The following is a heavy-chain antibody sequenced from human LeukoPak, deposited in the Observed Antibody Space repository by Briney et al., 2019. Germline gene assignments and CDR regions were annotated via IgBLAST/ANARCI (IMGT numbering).Heavy chain of an antibody. CDR1: GFTFSSYS. CDR3: ARDHV. Sequence: PGGSLRLSCAASGFTFSSYSMNWVRQAPGKGLEWVSSISSSSSYIYYAGSVKGRFTISRDNAKNSLYLQMNSLRAEDTAVYYCARDHVWGQGTLVTVSS. CDR2: ISSSSSYI. V-gene: IGHV3-21*01. J-gene: IGHJ4*02.